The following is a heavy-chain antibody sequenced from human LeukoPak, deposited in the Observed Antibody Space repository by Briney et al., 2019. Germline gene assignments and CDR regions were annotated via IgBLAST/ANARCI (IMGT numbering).Heavy chain of an antibody. D-gene: IGHD3-3*01. CDR2: ISNDGSRK. Sequence: GRSLRLSCAPSGFTFSRHGMHWVRQAPGKGLEWVAIISNDGSRKYYAHSVEGRFTISRDNSKNTLYLQMDSLRTEDTAVYYCARDRAWNYFDYWGQGTLVTVSS. CDR1: GFTFSRHG. V-gene: IGHV3-30*03. J-gene: IGHJ4*02. CDR3: ARDRAWNYFDY.